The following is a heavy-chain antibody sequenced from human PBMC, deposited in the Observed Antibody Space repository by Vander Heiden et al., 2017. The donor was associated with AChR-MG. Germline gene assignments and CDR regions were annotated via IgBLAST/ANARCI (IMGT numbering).Heavy chain of an antibody. Sequence: QVQLQQWGAELLKPSETLSLTCAVYGGSFSGYYWSWIRQPPGKGLEWIGEINHSGSTNYNPSLKSRVTMSVDTSKNQLYLKLSSVTAADTAVYYCARGGKYSSTWPFDYWGQGTLVTVSS. J-gene: IGHJ4*02. CDR2: INHSGST. D-gene: IGHD6-13*01. CDR1: GGSFSGYY. V-gene: IGHV4-34*01. CDR3: ARGGKYSSTWPFDY.